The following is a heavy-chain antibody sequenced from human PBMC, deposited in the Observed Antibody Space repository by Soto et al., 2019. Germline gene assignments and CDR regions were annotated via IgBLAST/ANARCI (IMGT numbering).Heavy chain of an antibody. Sequence: AAVKVSCKASGYSFTTYGMTWVRQAPGQGLEWMGWISTDKGNTKYAQNFQSRATLTTDTSTSTAYMELRSLRSDDTAVYYCARDRDWNLDYWGQGTLVTVSS. V-gene: IGHV1-18*01. J-gene: IGHJ4*02. D-gene: IGHD2-21*02. CDR3: ARDRDWNLDY. CDR2: ISTDKGNT. CDR1: GYSFTTYG.